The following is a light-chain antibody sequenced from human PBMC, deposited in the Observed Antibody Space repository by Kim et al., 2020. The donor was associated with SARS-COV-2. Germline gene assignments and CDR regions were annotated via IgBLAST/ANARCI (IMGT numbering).Light chain of an antibody. V-gene: IGLV2-14*03. CDR2: DVS. J-gene: IGLJ3*02. CDR3: CSFTSRPSWV. Sequence: GKSITISSNGTNNDIGRYNYVSWYQQHPGRAPRLVIFDVSRRPPGVSVRFSASKSGNTASLTISSLQADDEADYYCCSFTSRPSWVFGGGTKVTVL. CDR1: NNDIGRYNY.